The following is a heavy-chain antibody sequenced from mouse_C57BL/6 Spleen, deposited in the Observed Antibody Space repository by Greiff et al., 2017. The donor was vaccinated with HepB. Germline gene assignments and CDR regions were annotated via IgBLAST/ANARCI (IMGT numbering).Heavy chain of an antibody. V-gene: IGHV3-5*01. CDR1: GISITTGNYR. CDR2: IYYSGTI. D-gene: IGHD1-1*01. CDR3: ARDGHYYGSSRYFDV. Sequence: DVQLQESGPGLVKPSQTVFLTCTVTGISITTGNYRWSWIRQFPGNKLEWIGYIYYSGTITYNPSLTSRTTITRDTPKNQFFLEMNSLTAEDTATYYCARDGHYYGSSRYFDVWGTGTTVTVSS. J-gene: IGHJ1*03.